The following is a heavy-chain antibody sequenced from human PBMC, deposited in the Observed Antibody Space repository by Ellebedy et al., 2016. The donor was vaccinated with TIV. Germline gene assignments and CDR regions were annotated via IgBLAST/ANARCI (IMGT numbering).Heavy chain of an antibody. Sequence: GESLKISCAAPGLIFSNVWMGWVRQAPGKGLEWVANINKDGSEKYYADSVKGRFIISRDNAKNSSFLQMNSLRGDDAAMYYCTGRGGCNTSCSDHWGHGTVVSVSS. J-gene: IGHJ4*01. CDR2: INKDGSEK. V-gene: IGHV3-7*01. CDR1: GLIFSNVW. D-gene: IGHD3-16*01. CDR3: TGRGGCNTSCSDH.